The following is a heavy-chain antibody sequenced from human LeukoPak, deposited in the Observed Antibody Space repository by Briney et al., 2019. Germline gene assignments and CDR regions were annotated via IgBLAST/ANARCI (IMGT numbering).Heavy chain of an antibody. CDR1: GGSISSGDYY. J-gene: IGHJ4*02. CDR3: ARGGGDTMVRGVIWNY. Sequence: SETLSLTCTVSGGSISSGDYYWSWIRQPPGKGLEWIGYIYYSGSTYYNPSLKSRVTISVDTSKNQFSLMLSSVTAADTAVYYCARGGGDTMVRGVIWNYWGQGTLVTVSS. D-gene: IGHD3-10*01. CDR2: IYYSGST. V-gene: IGHV4-30-4*01.